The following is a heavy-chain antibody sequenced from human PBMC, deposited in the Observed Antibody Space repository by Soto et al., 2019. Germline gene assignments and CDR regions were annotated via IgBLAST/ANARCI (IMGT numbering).Heavy chain of an antibody. CDR1: GYTYTSHG. J-gene: IGHJ4*02. CDR3: ARDISYGSGTAYGY. Sequence: QVQLVQSGAEVKKPGASVKVSCKATGYTYTSHGISWVRQAPGQGLEWMGWISNYNGDTNYALKLQGRVTMTTDTSTSTAYMEMRSLTSDDTAVYYCARDISYGSGTAYGYWRQGTLVTVSS. V-gene: IGHV1-18*01. CDR2: ISNYNGDT. D-gene: IGHD3-10*01.